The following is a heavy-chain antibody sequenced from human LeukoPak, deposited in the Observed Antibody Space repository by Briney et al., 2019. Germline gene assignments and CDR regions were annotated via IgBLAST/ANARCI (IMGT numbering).Heavy chain of an antibody. D-gene: IGHD6-19*01. CDR2: IYTSGST. CDR1: GGSLSSYY. V-gene: IGHV4-4*07. Sequence: SETLSLTCTVSGGSLSSYYWSWIRQPAGKGLEWIGRIYTSGSTNYNPSLKSRVTMSVDTSKNQFSLKLSSVTAADTAVYYCAREERRWLGDHNWFDPWGQGTLVTVSS. CDR3: AREERRWLGDHNWFDP. J-gene: IGHJ5*02.